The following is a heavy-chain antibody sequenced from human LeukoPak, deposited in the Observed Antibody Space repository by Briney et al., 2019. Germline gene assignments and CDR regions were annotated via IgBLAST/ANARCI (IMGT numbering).Heavy chain of an antibody. D-gene: IGHD4-17*01. V-gene: IGHV5-10-1*01. CDR1: GYSFTNYW. CDR3: ARTRGYGDYYFDS. CDR2: IDPSDSYT. Sequence: GESLKISFKASGYSFTNYWISWVRQMPGKGLEWMGRIDPSDSYTNYSPSIQGHVTISADNYIGTVSLQWSRLKASDTAIYYCARTRGYGDYYFDSWGQGTLVTVSS. J-gene: IGHJ4*02.